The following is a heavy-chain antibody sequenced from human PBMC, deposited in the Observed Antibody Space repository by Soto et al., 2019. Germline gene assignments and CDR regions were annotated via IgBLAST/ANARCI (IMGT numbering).Heavy chain of an antibody. J-gene: IGHJ3*02. CDR3: ARGGAIVVVIMSAFDI. V-gene: IGHV1-46*01. CDR2: INPSGGST. D-gene: IGHD3-22*01. CDR1: GYTFTSYY. Sequence: AASVKVSCKASGYTFTSYYMHWVRQAPGQGLEWMGIINPSGGSTSYAQKFQGRVTMTRDTSTSTVYMELSSLRSEDTAVYYCARGGAIVVVIMSAFDIWGQGTMVTVSS.